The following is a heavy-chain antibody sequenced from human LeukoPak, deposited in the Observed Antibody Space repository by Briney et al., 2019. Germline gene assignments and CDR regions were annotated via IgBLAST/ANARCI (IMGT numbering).Heavy chain of an antibody. Sequence: GGSLRLSCEASGFTFSNYAMSWVRQAPGKGLEWVSVIGDGGGSTYYADSVKGRFTISRDDSKNTLYLQMNSLRAEDTAVYYCADRNGYTYAYWGQGTLVTVSS. CDR2: IGDGGGST. V-gene: IGHV3-23*01. D-gene: IGHD5-18*01. CDR3: ADRNGYTYAY. J-gene: IGHJ4*02. CDR1: GFTFSNYA.